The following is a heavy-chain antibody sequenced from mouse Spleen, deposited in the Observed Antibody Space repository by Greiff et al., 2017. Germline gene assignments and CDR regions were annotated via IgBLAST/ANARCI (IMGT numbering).Heavy chain of an antibody. CDR2: ISNSGGST. CDR1: GFTFSSYY. J-gene: IGHJ3*01. Sequence: EVQLVESGGGLVKLGGSLKLSCAASGFTFSSYYMSWVRQTPEKRLEWVATISNSGGSTYYPDSVKDRFTISRDNAKNTLYLQMSSLNSEDTAVYYCARGEEYGNAWFAGWGQGTLVTVSA. CDR3: ARGEEYGNAWFAG. V-gene: IGHV5-12-1*01. D-gene: IGHD2-10*02.